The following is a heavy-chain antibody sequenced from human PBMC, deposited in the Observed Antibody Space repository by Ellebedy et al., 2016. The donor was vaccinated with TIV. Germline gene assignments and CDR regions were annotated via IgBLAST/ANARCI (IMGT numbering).Heavy chain of an antibody. D-gene: IGHD1-14*01. CDR1: GDSISSSSDY. CDR2: ISNRDRT. J-gene: IGHJ6*03. CDR3: ATFNQYYTYLGV. Sequence: SETLSLXCTVSGDSISSSSDYWVWIRQSPGKGLEWIGTISNRDRTDYNPSLKSRVFILVDASKNQFFLKLTSVTAADTAVYYCATFNQYYTYLGVWGKGTTVTVSS. V-gene: IGHV4-39*01.